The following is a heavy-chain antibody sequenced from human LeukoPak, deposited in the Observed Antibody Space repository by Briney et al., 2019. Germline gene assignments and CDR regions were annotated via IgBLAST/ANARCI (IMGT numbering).Heavy chain of an antibody. Sequence: GGSLRLSCAASGFTFSSYAMRWVRQAPGKGLEWVSAISGSGGSTYYADSVKGRFTISRDNSKNTLYLQMNSLRAEDTAVYYWAKVGYCSGGSCYDYWGQGTLVTVSS. CDR3: AKVGYCSGGSCYDY. D-gene: IGHD2-15*01. J-gene: IGHJ4*02. V-gene: IGHV3-23*01. CDR1: GFTFSSYA. CDR2: ISGSGGST.